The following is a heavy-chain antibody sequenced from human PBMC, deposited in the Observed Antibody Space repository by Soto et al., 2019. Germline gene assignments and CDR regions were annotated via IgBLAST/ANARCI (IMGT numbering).Heavy chain of an antibody. CDR2: INPDDGGT. J-gene: IGHJ1*01. V-gene: IGHV1-46*01. Sequence: QVQLVQSGAEVKKPGASVKVSCKTSGYTFSSYYMHWVRQAPGQGLEWMGIINPDDGGTSFAQDFQGRVTMTRDTSTATVFMELSSLRSDDTAMYYCARDAYGDRNWGSLHHWGQGTLVTVSS. D-gene: IGHD3-16*01. CDR3: ARDAYGDRNWGSLHH. CDR1: GYTFSSYY.